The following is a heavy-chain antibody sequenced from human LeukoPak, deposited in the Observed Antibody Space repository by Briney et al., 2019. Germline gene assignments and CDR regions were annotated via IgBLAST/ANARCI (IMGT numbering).Heavy chain of an antibody. V-gene: IGHV4-30-4*08. Sequence: SQTLSLTCTVSGGSISSGDYYWSWIRQPPGKGLEWIGYIYYSGSTYYNPSLKNRVTISVDTSKNQFSLKLSSVTAADTAVYYCARGDIVVVPAANGFDPWGQGTLVTVSS. CDR2: IYYSGST. CDR3: ARGDIVVVPAANGFDP. CDR1: GGSISSGDYY. J-gene: IGHJ5*02. D-gene: IGHD2-2*01.